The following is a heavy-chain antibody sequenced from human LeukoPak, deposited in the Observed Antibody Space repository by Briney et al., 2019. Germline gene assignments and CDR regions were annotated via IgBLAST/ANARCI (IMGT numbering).Heavy chain of an antibody. Sequence: PSETLSLTCTVSGGSISSSSYYWGWIRQPPGKGLEWIGSIYYSGSTYYNPSLKSRVTISVDTSKNQFSLKLSSVTAAATAVYYCASGGIGYIFDYWGQGTLVTVSS. CDR2: IYYSGST. CDR1: GGSISSSSYY. CDR3: ASGGIGYIFDY. V-gene: IGHV4-39*07. J-gene: IGHJ4*02. D-gene: IGHD1-1*01.